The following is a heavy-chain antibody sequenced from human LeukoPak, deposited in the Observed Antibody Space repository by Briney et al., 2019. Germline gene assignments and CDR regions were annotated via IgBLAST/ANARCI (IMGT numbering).Heavy chain of an antibody. D-gene: IGHD2-2*02. CDR2: IYHSGST. CDR1: GYSISSGYY. V-gene: IGHV4-38-2*01. J-gene: IGHJ4*02. Sequence: SETLSLTCGVSGYSISSGYYWGWIRQPPGKGLEWIGRIYHSGSTYYNPSLKGRVTISVDTFKNQFSLKLRSVTAADTAVYYCARHRSSTSCYTGLDYWGQGTLVTVSS. CDR3: ARHRSSTSCYTGLDY.